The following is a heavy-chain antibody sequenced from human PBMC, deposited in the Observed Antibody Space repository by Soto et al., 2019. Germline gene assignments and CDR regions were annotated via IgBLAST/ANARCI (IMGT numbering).Heavy chain of an antibody. CDR1: GFTFSSYG. V-gene: IGHV3-33*01. Sequence: QVQLVESGGGVVQPGRSLRLSCAASGFTFSSYGMHWVRQAPGKGLEWVAVIWYDGSNKYYADSVKGRFTISRDNSKNTLYLQMNSLRAEDTAVYYCARDHFLTGYYYDSCGYYESYFDYWGQGTLVTVSS. CDR3: ARDHFLTGYYYDSCGYYESYFDY. CDR2: IWYDGSNK. D-gene: IGHD3-22*01. J-gene: IGHJ4*02.